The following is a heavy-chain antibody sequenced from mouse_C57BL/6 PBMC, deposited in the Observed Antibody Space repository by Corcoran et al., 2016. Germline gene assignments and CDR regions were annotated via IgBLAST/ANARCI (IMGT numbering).Heavy chain of an antibody. D-gene: IGHD2-3*01. CDR3: TREGDGLYYFDY. CDR1: GFNIKDYY. V-gene: IGHV14-1*01. CDR2: IDPEDGDT. J-gene: IGHJ2*01. Sequence: EVQLQQSGAELVRPGASVKLSCTASGFNIKDYYMHWVKQRPEQGLEWIGRIDPEDGDTEYAPKFQGKATMTADTSSNTAYLQLSSLTSEDTAVYYCTREGDGLYYFDYWGQGTTLTVSS.